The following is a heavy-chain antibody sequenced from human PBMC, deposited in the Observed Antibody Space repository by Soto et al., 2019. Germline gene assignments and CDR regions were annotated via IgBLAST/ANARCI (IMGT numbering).Heavy chain of an antibody. V-gene: IGHV1-8*01. J-gene: IGHJ4*02. Sequence: APVKVSCKASGYTFTSYDINWVRQATGQGLEWMGWMNPNSGNTGYAQKFQGRVTMTRNTSISTAYMELSSLRSEDTAVYYCARAPSAPRCFDYWGQGTLVTVSS. CDR3: ARAPSAPRCFDY. CDR2: MNPNSGNT. D-gene: IGHD6-19*01. CDR1: GYTFTSYD.